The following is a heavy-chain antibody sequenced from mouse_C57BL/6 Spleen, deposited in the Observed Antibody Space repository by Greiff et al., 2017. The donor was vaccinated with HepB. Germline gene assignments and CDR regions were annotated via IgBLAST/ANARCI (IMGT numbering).Heavy chain of an antibody. J-gene: IGHJ4*01. V-gene: IGHV2-3*01. CDR3: AKPEGDYDVGAMDY. CDR1: GFSLTSYG. CDR2: IWGDGST. D-gene: IGHD2-4*01. Sequence: VKLVESGPGLVAPSQSLSITCTVSGFSLTSYGVSWVRQPPGKGLEWLGVIWGDGSTNYHSALISRLSISKDNSKSQVFLKLNSLQTDDTATYYCAKPEGDYDVGAMDYWGQGTSVTVSS.